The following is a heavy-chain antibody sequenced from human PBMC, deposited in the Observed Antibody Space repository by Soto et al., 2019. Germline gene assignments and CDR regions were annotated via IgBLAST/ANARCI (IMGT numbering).Heavy chain of an antibody. D-gene: IGHD3-22*01. J-gene: IGHJ4*02. CDR1: GFTFISYS. CDR3: AREPEGYYDSSGYYY. Sequence: GGSLRLSCAASGFTFISYSMNWVRQAPGKGLEWVSYISSSSSTISYADSVKGRFTISRDNAKNSLYLQMNSLRDEDTAVYYCAREPEGYYDSSGYYYWGQGTLVTVSS. V-gene: IGHV3-48*02. CDR2: ISSSSSTI.